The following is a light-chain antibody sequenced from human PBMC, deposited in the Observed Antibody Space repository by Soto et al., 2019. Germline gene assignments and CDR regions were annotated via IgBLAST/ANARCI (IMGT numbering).Light chain of an antibody. J-gene: IGKJ1*01. CDR2: DAS. V-gene: IGKV3-11*01. Sequence: EIVMTQFPATLSESPGERVTLSCRASQSVSTNVAWYQQKPGQAPRLLIYDASNRATGIPARFSGSGSGTDFTLTISSLEPEDFAVYYCQQRSNWRWTFGQGTKVDIK. CDR3: QQRSNWRWT. CDR1: QSVSTN.